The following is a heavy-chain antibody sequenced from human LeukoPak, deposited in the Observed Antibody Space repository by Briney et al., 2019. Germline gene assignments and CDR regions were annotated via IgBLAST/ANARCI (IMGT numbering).Heavy chain of an antibody. V-gene: IGHV4-4*09. Sequence: SETLSLTCTVSGGSISGYYWSWLRQPPGQGLEGSAYIHSNGYTNYNPSLKSRVTISVDSSKNQFSLKVTSVTAADTAMYYCTNREGPMSGSYDYFDPCGQGSLGTV. D-gene: IGHD1-26*01. CDR2: IHSNGYT. CDR1: GGSISGYY. J-gene: IGHJ5*02. CDR3: TNREGPMSGSYDYFDP.